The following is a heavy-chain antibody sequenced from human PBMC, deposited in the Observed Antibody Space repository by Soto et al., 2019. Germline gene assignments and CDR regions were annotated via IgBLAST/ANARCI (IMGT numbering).Heavy chain of an antibody. Sequence: QVQLVQSGAEVKKPGASVKVSCKASGYTFTRYDINWVRQATGQGLEWMGWMNPDSGNTGYAQKFQGRDTMTRNTATSTAYLELSSLSSEDTAVNSCARERSASKRLDPWGQGTLVTVSS. V-gene: IGHV1-8*01. CDR1: GYTFTRYD. CDR2: MNPDSGNT. J-gene: IGHJ5*02. CDR3: ARERSASKRLDP.